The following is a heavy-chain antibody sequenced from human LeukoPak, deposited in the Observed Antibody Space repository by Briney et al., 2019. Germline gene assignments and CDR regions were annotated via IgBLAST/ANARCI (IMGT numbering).Heavy chain of an antibody. V-gene: IGHV3-30*03. CDR2: ISYDGSNK. J-gene: IGHJ4*02. D-gene: IGHD2/OR15-2a*01. CDR1: GFTFSSYG. Sequence: GGSLRLSCAASGFTFSSYGMHWVRQAPGKGLEWVAVISYDGSNKYYADSVKDRFAISRDNSKNALYLQMNSLRAEDTAVYYCQSENLDYWGQGTLVTVSS. CDR3: QSENLDY.